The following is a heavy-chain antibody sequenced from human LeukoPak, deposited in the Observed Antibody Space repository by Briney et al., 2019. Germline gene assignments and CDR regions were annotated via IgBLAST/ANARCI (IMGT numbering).Heavy chain of an antibody. D-gene: IGHD1/OR15-1a*01. CDR3: AKISWDGRGTFD. V-gene: IGHV3-23*01. CDR2: IRGSGADK. Sequence: WGSLRLSCAASGFSFSTYSMSWVRQAPGKGLEWVSSIRGSGADKYYADSVKGRFSISRDNSQDTLSLQMNSLRAEDTAVYYCAKISWDGRGTFDWGRGTLVTVFS. CDR1: GFSFSTYS. J-gene: IGHJ4*02.